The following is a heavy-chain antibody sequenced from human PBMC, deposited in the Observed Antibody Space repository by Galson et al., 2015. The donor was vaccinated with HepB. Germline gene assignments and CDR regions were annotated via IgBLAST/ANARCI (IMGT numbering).Heavy chain of an antibody. CDR1: GYTFTTHA. D-gene: IGHD3-9*01. V-gene: IGHV1-3*01. Sequence: SVKVSCKASGYTFTTHAMHWVRQVPGQGLEWMGWINAGNGNTKYSQKFQGRVTITRDTSASTAHMELTSLTSEDTAVYYCARDRRYYEILGGYFGYYYYGMDVWGQGTTVTVSS. J-gene: IGHJ6*02. CDR3: ARDRRYYEILGGYFGYYYYGMDV. CDR2: INAGNGNT.